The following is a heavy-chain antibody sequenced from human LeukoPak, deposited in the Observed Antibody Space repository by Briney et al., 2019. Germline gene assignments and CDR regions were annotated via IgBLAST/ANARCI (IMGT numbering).Heavy chain of an antibody. Sequence: GASVKVSCKASGYTFTSYGLSWVRQAPGQGLEWMGWISAYNGNTNYAQKLQGRVTMTTDTSTSTAYMELRSLRSDDTAVYYCARDTEYGSGSYYATSRRAYFDYWGQGTLVTVSS. J-gene: IGHJ4*02. CDR1: GYTFTSYG. D-gene: IGHD3-10*01. CDR3: ARDTEYGSGSYYATSRRAYFDY. V-gene: IGHV1-18*01. CDR2: ISAYNGNT.